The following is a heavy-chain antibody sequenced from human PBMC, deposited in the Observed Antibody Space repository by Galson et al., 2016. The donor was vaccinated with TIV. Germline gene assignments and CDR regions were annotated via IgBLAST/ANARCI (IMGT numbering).Heavy chain of an antibody. J-gene: IGHJ6*01. CDR1: GFTFSLYG. CDR3: ARDLSRSVALYDSSVYGMAV. CDR2: ISYDGTNK. V-gene: IGHV3-30*19. D-gene: IGHD3-22*01. Sequence: SLRLSCAASGFTFSLYGMHWVRQAPGKGLEWVAVISYDGTNKYYADSVKGRFTISRDNSKNTLFLQMNSLRAEDAAVYYCARDLSRSVALYDSSVYGMAVWGQGTTVTVSS.